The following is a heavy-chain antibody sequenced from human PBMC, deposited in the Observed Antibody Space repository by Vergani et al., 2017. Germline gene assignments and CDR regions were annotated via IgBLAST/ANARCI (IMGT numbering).Heavy chain of an antibody. CDR2: IYYSGST. Sequence: VQLVESGGGLVKPGGSLRLSCAASGFTFSSYSMNWVRQAPGKGLEWIGSIYYSGSTYYNPSLKSRVTISVDPSKNQFSLKLSSVTAADTAVYYCARGTGGALYYWGQGTLVTVSS. CDR1: GFTFSSYS. CDR3: ARGTGGALYY. D-gene: IGHD1-26*01. V-gene: IGHV4-59*01. J-gene: IGHJ4*02.